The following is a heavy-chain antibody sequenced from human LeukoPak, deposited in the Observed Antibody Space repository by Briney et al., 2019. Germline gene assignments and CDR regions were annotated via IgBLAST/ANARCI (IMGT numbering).Heavy chain of an antibody. CDR3: AKSLGRAYGSGSSNSPFDY. D-gene: IGHD3-10*01. Sequence: PGASLRLSCAASGFTFSSYAMSWVRQAPGKGLEWVPLISGSGGSTDFADSVKGRFTISRDNSNNTVYLQMNSLRAEDTAVYYCAKSLGRAYGSGSSNSPFDYWGQGTLVTVSS. CDR1: GFTFSSYA. CDR2: ISGSGGST. J-gene: IGHJ4*02. V-gene: IGHV3-23*01.